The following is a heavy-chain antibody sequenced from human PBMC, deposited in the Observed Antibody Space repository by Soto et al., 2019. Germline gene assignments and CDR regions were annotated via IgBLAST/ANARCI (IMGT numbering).Heavy chain of an antibody. CDR3: ASGADIWRSYRPYYMDV. D-gene: IGHD3-16*02. CDR2: MNPNSGNT. CDR1: GYTFTSYD. Sequence: ASVKVSCKASGYTFTSYDINWVRQATGQGLEWMGWMNPNSGNTGYAQEFQGRVTMTRNTSISTAYMELSSLRSEDTAVYYCASGADIWRSYRPYYMDVWGKGTTVTVSS. V-gene: IGHV1-8*01. J-gene: IGHJ6*03.